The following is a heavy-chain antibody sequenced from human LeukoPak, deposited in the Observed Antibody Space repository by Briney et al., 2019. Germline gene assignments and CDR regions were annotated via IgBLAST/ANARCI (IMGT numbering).Heavy chain of an antibody. CDR2: ISAYNGET. V-gene: IGHV1-18*01. Sequence: ASVKVSCKASGYTFTSHGFTWVRQAPGQGLEWMGWISAYNGETKYAQKFQGRVTMTTDTSTSTAYMELRSLRSDDTALYYCASYSGSYLGALDYWGQGTLVTVSS. CDR3: ASYSGSYLGALDY. D-gene: IGHD1-26*01. CDR1: GYTFTSHG. J-gene: IGHJ4*02.